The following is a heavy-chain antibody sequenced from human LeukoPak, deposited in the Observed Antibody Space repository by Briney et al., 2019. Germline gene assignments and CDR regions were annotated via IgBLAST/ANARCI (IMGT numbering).Heavy chain of an antibody. CDR2: ISYDGSNK. V-gene: IGHV3-30*04. Sequence: GGSLRLSCAASGFTFSSYAMHWVRQAPGKGLEWVAVISYDGSNKYYADSVRGRFTISRDNSKFTLYMQMNSLRVEDTAMYYCAGGTGFIIKDWGQGTLVTVSS. CDR3: AGGTGFIIKD. D-gene: IGHD3-9*01. CDR1: GFTFSSYA. J-gene: IGHJ4*02.